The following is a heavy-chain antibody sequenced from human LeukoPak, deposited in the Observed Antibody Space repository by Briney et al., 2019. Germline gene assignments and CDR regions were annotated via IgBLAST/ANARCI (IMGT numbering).Heavy chain of an antibody. V-gene: IGHV3-66*01. D-gene: IGHD5-18*01. CDR2: IYSGGRT. CDR1: GLSVNSCY. Sequence: PGGSLRLSCAASGLSVNSCYMNWVRQAPGKGLELVSVIYSGGRTYYADSVKGRFIISRDNSNNRLYLQMNSLRAEDTAVYYCARDPSDTPMVNYYYYYGMDVWGLGTTVTVSS. J-gene: IGHJ6*02. CDR3: ARDPSDTPMVNYYYYYGMDV.